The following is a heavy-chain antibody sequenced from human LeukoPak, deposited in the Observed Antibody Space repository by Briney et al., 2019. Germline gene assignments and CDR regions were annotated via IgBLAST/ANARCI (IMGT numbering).Heavy chain of an antibody. CDR3: AREAPGPIAAAAPPRVYFDY. J-gene: IGHJ4*02. V-gene: IGHV4-39*07. D-gene: IGHD6-13*01. CDR2: IYYSGST. CDR1: GGSISSSSYY. Sequence: SETLSLTCTVSGGSISSSSYYWGWIRQPPGKGLEWIGSIYYSGSTYYNPSLKSRVTISVDTSKNQFSLKLSSVTAADTAVYYCAREAPGPIAAAAPPRVYFDYWGQGTLVTVSS.